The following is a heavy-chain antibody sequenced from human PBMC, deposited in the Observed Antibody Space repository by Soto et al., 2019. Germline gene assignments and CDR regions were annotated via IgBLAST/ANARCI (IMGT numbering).Heavy chain of an antibody. Sequence: SETRSLTCTVSGGSISSYYWSWIRQPPGKGLEWIGYIYYSGSTNYNPSLKSRVTISVDTSKNQFSLKLSSVTAADTAVYYCARGVVVVAAPLFDYWGQGTLVTVSS. CDR3: ARGVVVVAAPLFDY. CDR1: GGSISSYY. D-gene: IGHD2-15*01. V-gene: IGHV4-59*01. J-gene: IGHJ4*02. CDR2: IYYSGST.